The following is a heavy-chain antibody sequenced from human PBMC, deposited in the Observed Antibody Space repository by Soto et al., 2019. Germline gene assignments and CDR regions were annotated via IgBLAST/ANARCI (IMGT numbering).Heavy chain of an antibody. V-gene: IGHV1-18*01. D-gene: IGHD3-9*01. CDR3: ARDRPVLRYFDWFGLVPFDY. Sequence: QVQLVQSGAEVKKPGASVKVSCKASGYTFTSYGISWVRQAPGQGLEWMGWISAYNGNTNYAQKLQGRVTMTTDTSTSTAYMVLRSLRSDDTAVYYCARDRPVLRYFDWFGLVPFDYWGQGTLVTVSS. CDR2: ISAYNGNT. J-gene: IGHJ4*02. CDR1: GYTFTSYG.